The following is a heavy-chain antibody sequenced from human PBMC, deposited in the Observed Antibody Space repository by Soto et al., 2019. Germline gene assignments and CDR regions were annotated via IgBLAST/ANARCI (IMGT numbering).Heavy chain of an antibody. CDR3: ARVGGLAARTFDY. CDR2: IYYSGST. J-gene: IGHJ4*02. D-gene: IGHD6-6*01. V-gene: IGHV4-59*01. CDR1: GGSISDFY. Sequence: SETLSLTCTVSGGSISDFYWSWIRQPPGKGLEWIGYIYYSGSTNYNPSLKSRVTISVDTSKNQFSLNLRSMSPADTAVYYCARVGGLAARTFDYWGPGTLVSVSS.